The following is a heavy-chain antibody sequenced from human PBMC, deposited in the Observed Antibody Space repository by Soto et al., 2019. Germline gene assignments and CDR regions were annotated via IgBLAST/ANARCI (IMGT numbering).Heavy chain of an antibody. Sequence: SETLSLTCAVYGGSFSGYYWSWIRQPPGQGLEWVGSIYYSGSTYYNSSLGSRVVISVDKSKNQFSLKLSSVTAADTAVYYCAGLYPCESSGYHLNYWGQGTQVTVSS. CDR1: GGSFSGYY. V-gene: IGHV4-34*01. J-gene: IGHJ4*02. CDR2: IYYSGST. CDR3: AGLYPCESSGYHLNY. D-gene: IGHD3-22*01.